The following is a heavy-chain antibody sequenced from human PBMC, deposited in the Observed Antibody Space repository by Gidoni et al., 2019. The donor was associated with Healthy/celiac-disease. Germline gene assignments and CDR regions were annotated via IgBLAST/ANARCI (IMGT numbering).Heavy chain of an antibody. J-gene: IGHJ2*01. CDR2: IIPIFGTA. V-gene: IGHV1-69*12. CDR3: ARGIYYDSSGYYNWYFDL. Sequence: QFQLVPSGAEVKKPGSSVKFSCQASGGTFRSHAHSWVRHAPGQGLEWMGGIIPIFGTANYAQKCQGRVTITADESTSTAYMELSSLRSEDTAVYYCARGIYYDSSGYYNWYFDLWGRGTLVTVSS. D-gene: IGHD3-22*01. CDR1: GGTFRSHA.